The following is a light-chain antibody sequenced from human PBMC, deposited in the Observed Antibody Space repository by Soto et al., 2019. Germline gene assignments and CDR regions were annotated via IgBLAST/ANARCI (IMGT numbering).Light chain of an antibody. CDR1: QSVSSY. V-gene: IGKV3-11*01. Sequence: TLSLSPGERATLSCRASQSVSSYLAWYQQKPGQAPRLLIYDASNRATGIPARFSGSGSGTDFTLTISSLEPEDFAVYYCQQRSNWPLTFGRETKVDI. CDR3: QQRSNWPLT. J-gene: IGKJ4*01. CDR2: DAS.